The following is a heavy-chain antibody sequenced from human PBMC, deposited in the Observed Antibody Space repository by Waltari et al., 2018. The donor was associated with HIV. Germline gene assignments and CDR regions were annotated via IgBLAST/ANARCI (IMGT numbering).Heavy chain of an antibody. V-gene: IGHV4-34*01. J-gene: IGHJ5*02. Sequence: QVQLQQWGAGLVKHWETLSLTCAVCGGSFSGYYLGWIGRPPGKGLEWIGEINHSGSTNYNPSLKSRVTISVDTSKNQFSLKLSSVTAADTAVYYCARTDYGDYGASVDPWGQGTLVTVSS. CDR2: INHSGST. CDR1: GGSFSGYY. D-gene: IGHD4-17*01. CDR3: ARTDYGDYGASVDP.